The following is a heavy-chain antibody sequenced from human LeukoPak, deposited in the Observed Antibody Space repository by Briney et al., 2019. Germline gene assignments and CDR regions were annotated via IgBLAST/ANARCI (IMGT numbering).Heavy chain of an antibody. D-gene: IGHD1-26*01. CDR3: AKEPKEWELPDY. V-gene: IGHV3-30*02. CDR1: GFTFSNFG. J-gene: IGHJ4*02. Sequence: PGGSLRLSYAASGFTFSNFGMHWVRQAPGKGLEWVAFIRFDGSNKYYRDSVKGRFTISRDNSKNTLYLQLDYLRTEDTAVYYCAKEPKEWELPDYWGQGTLVTVSS. CDR2: IRFDGSNK.